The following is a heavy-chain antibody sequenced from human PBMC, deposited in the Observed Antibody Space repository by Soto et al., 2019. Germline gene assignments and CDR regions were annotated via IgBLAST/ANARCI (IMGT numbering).Heavy chain of an antibody. J-gene: IGHJ4*02. CDR3: VKDLGDYIWGSYRPGSFDY. CDR2: IRGSGGTT. D-gene: IGHD3-16*02. Sequence: EVHLLESGGGLVQPGGSLRLSCAASGFTFSSYAMSWVRQTPGEGLEWVSFIRGSGGTTFYADSVKGRFTISRDNSENTLYLQMNSLRPEDTAVYYCVKDLGDYIWGSYRPGSFDYWGQGTLVIVSS. V-gene: IGHV3-23*01. CDR1: GFTFSSYA.